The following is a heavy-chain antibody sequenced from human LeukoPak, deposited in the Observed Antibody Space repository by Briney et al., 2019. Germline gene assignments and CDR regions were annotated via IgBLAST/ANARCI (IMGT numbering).Heavy chain of an antibody. Sequence: PGGSLRLSCAASGFTVSSNEMSWVRQAPGKGLEWVSSISSSSSYIYYADSVKGRFTISRDNAKNSLYLQMNSLRAEDTAVYYCASFVGGSGSRDYWGQGTLVTVSS. CDR3: ASFVGGSGSRDY. CDR1: GFTVSSNE. V-gene: IGHV3-21*01. CDR2: ISSSSSYI. D-gene: IGHD3-10*01. J-gene: IGHJ4*02.